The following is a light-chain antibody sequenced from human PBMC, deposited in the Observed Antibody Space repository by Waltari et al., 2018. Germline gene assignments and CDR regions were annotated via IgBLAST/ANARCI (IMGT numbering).Light chain of an antibody. J-gene: IGKJ2*01. Sequence: DIKMTQSPSSVSASVGDRVTITCRASQDISSWLARYQQKPGKAPELLIYSSSTLHFGVPSRFSGSRSGTEFSLTITGLQPDDSATYFCQQANSFPYTYGQGTKLDI. CDR3: QQANSFPYT. CDR1: QDISSW. CDR2: SSS. V-gene: IGKV1D-12*01.